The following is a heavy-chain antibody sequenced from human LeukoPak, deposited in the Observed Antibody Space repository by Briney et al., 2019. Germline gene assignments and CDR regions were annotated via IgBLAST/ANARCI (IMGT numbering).Heavy chain of an antibody. Sequence: PSQTLSLTCTISGGSISSGSYYWNWIRQPAGKGLEWIGRIYTSGSTNYNPSLKNRVTISLDTSKNQFSLKLSSVTAADTAVYYCARAFQLGSYSSSFDYWGQGTLVTVSS. CDR1: GGSISSGSYY. CDR3: ARAFQLGSYSSSFDY. CDR2: IYTSGST. V-gene: IGHV4-61*02. J-gene: IGHJ4*02. D-gene: IGHD6-13*01.